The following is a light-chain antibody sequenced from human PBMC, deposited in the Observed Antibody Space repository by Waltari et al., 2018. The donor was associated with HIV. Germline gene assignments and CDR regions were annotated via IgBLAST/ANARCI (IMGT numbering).Light chain of an antibody. CDR1: RDINTY. V-gene: IGKV1-33*01. CDR2: DAS. J-gene: IGKJ4*01. Sequence: DIQLTQSPSSLSASVGDRVTITCQASRDINTYLNWYQQKPGSDPKLLIYDASNVEMVVPSTCSGSGSGTDFTFTISILQPADIATYYWQQYDNLPLTFGGGTKVEIK. CDR3: QQYDNLPLT.